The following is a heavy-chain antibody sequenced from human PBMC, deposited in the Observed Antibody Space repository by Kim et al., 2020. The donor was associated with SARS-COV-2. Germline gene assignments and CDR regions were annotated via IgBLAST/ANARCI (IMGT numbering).Heavy chain of an antibody. CDR1: GFTFSSYG. D-gene: IGHD6-6*01. CDR2: ISYDGSNK. V-gene: IGHV3-30*18. J-gene: IGHJ4*02. Sequence: GGSLRLSCAASGFTFSSYGMHWVRQAPGKGLEWVAVISYDGSNKYYADSVKGRFTISRDNSKNTLYLQMNSLRAEDTAVYYCAKDRGSSSSHFGYWGQGTLVTVSS. CDR3: AKDRGSSSSHFGY.